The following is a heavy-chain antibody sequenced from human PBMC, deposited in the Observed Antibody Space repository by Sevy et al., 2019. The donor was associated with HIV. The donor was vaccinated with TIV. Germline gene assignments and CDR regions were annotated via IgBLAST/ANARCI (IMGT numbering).Heavy chain of an antibody. CDR3: ARDECSSLSCHGSLLY. CDR1: GYSFTSYG. D-gene: IGHD2-2*01. CDR2: ISTLNVNK. J-gene: IGHJ4*02. Sequence: ASVKVSCKASGYSFTSYGISWVRQAPGQGLEWMGWISTLNVNKNNAQKFQGRVTMTTDTSTSTAYMELRSLRSDDTAVYYCARDECSSLSCHGSLLYWGQGTLVTVSS. V-gene: IGHV1-18*01.